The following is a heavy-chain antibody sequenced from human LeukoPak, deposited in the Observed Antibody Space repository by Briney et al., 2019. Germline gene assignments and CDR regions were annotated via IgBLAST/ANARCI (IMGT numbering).Heavy chain of an antibody. CDR2: IYGGSRT. CDR1: GFAVSSNY. Sequence: GGSLRLSCAASGFAVSSNYMSWVRQAPGKGLEWVSVIYGGSRTLYSDSVKGRFTISRDISKNTVYLQMSNLRAEDMAVYYCARDRVSSWYYFDYWGQGTLVTVSS. D-gene: IGHD6-13*01. J-gene: IGHJ4*02. V-gene: IGHV3-66*01. CDR3: ARDRVSSWYYFDY.